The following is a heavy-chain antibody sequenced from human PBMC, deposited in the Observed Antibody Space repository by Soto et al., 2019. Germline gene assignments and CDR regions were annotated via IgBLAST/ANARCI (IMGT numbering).Heavy chain of an antibody. J-gene: IGHJ4*02. CDR3: ARDWGTGFYHFDY. CDR1: GYSISTGFN. CDR2: IYHSGST. Sequence: PXETLSLTCAVSGYSISTGFNWGWIRQPPGKGLEWIGSIYHSGSTYYNLSLKSRVTISADTSKNQISLKLISVTAADTALYYCARDWGTGFYHFDYWGQGTLVTVSS. D-gene: IGHD6-19*01. V-gene: IGHV4-38-2*02.